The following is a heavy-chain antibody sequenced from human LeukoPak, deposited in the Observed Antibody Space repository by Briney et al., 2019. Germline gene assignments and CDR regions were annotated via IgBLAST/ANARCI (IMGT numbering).Heavy chain of an antibody. Sequence: GESLRLSCAASGFTFSSYWMHWVRQAPGKGLVWVSRINTDGSSTSYADSVKGRFTISRDNAKNTLYLQMNSLRAEDTAVYYCARDRYVLLWFGELSYFDYWGQGTLVTVSS. J-gene: IGHJ4*02. CDR3: ARDRYVLLWFGELSYFDY. V-gene: IGHV3-74*01. D-gene: IGHD3-10*01. CDR2: INTDGSST. CDR1: GFTFSSYW.